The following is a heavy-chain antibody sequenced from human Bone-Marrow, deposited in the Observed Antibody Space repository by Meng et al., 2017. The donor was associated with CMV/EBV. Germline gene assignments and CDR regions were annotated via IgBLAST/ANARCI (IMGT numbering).Heavy chain of an antibody. V-gene: IGHV3-11*05. J-gene: IGHJ4*02. Sequence: GESLKISCAASGFTFRDYYMGWVRQTPGKGLEWISYISQGSDNIQYADSVKGRFTISRDNAKNTLYLQMNSLRAEDTAVYYCARDSDAVGVTIDYWGQGTLVTVSS. CDR2: ISQGSDNI. CDR1: GFTFRDYY. CDR3: ARDSDAVGVTIDY. D-gene: IGHD1-26*01.